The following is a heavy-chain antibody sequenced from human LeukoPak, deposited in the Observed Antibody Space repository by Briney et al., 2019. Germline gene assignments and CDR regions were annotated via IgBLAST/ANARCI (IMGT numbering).Heavy chain of an antibody. V-gene: IGHV3-30*19. CDR1: GFTFSSYG. CDR3: ARNRGSTYDYVSFDP. Sequence: PGGSLRLSCAASGFTFSSYGMYWVRQAPGKGLEGVGFITYDAIEMYYPPSVTPPFTISRNNSTHTLYLQVHTLRGDDTAIYYCARNRGSTYDYVSFDPWGQGTLVTVSS. CDR2: ITYDAIEM. J-gene: IGHJ5*02. D-gene: IGHD5-18*01.